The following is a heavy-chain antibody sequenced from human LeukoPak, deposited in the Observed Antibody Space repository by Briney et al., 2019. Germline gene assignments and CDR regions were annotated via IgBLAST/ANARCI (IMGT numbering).Heavy chain of an antibody. CDR1: GFTFSRYP. J-gene: IGHJ4*02. V-gene: IGHV3-21*01. D-gene: IGHD3-22*01. Sequence: PGRSLRLSCAASGFTFSRYPMNWVRQAPGKGLEWVSSISSSSSYIYYADSVKGRFTISRDNAKNSLYLQMNSLRAEDTAVYYCARANYYDSSGYYYWGQGTLVTVSS. CDR2: ISSSSSYI. CDR3: ARANYYDSSGYYY.